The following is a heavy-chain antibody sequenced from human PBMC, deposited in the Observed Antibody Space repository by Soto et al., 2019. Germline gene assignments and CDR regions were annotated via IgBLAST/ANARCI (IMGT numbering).Heavy chain of an antibody. CDR2: ISKSGSDI. CDR1: GFSFSDYY. Sequence: GGSLRLSCSASGFSFSDYYMSWIRQAPGRGLESISYISKSGSDIYYADSVKGRFTMSRDNAKNSLYLQMNSLRAEDTAVYYCARDPNSVRYTSSCDFDPWGQGTLVTVS. CDR3: ARDPNSVRYTSSCDFDP. V-gene: IGHV3-11*01. J-gene: IGHJ5*02. D-gene: IGHD6-13*01.